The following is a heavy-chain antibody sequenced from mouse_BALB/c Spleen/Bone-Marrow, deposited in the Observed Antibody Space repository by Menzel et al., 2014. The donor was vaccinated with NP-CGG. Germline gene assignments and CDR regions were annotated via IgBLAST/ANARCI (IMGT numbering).Heavy chain of an antibody. V-gene: IGHV5-6*02. CDR3: ARRGTGTGSYYFDY. CDR1: GFTFSNYG. J-gene: IGHJ2*01. D-gene: IGHD4-1*01. Sequence: DVMLVESGGDLVKPGGSLKLSCAASGFTFSNYGMSWVRQTPDKRLEWVATISSVGSYTYYPDSVKGRFTISRDNAKNTLFLQMSSLKSEDTAMYYCARRGTGTGSYYFDYWGQGTTLTVSS. CDR2: ISSVGSYT.